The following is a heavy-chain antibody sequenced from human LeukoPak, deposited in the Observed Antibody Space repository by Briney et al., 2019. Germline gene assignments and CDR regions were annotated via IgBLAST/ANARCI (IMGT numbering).Heavy chain of an antibody. D-gene: IGHD3-3*01. Sequence: ASVKVSCKASGYTFTGYYMHWVRQAPGQGLEWMGWINPNSGGTNYAQKFQGRVTMTRDTSISTAYMELSRLRSDDTAVYYCARANWAYCDFWSGPTVDYWGQGTLVTVSS. CDR2: INPNSGGT. CDR1: GYTFTGYY. J-gene: IGHJ4*02. V-gene: IGHV1-2*02. CDR3: ARANWAYCDFWSGPTVDY.